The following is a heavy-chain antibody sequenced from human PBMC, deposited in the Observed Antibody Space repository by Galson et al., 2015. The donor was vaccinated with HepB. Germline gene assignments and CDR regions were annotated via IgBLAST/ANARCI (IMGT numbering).Heavy chain of an antibody. Sequence: SLRLSCAASGFTFSSYSMNWVRQAPGKGLEWVSYISSSSSTIYYADSVKGRFTISRDNAKNSLYLQMNSLRDEDTAVYYCARDETNGGNGAFGPDTDAFDIWGQGAMVTVSS. CDR3: ARDETNGGNGAFGPDTDAFDI. V-gene: IGHV3-48*02. CDR2: ISSSSSTI. J-gene: IGHJ3*02. D-gene: IGHD4-23*01. CDR1: GFTFSSYS.